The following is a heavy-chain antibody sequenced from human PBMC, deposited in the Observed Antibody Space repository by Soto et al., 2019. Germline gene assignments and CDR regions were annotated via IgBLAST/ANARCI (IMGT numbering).Heavy chain of an antibody. CDR1: GGSISSRSFH. CDR2: VYYSGSS. CDR3: VREAGAMDV. V-gene: IGHV4-39*02. D-gene: IGHD6-13*01. J-gene: IGHJ6*02. Sequence: SETLSLTCTVSGGSISSRSFHWGWIRQSPGKGLEWIATVYYSGSSYYSSSLKSRVTISVDTSNNQFSLKMNSVTAAGTAVYYCVREAGAMDVWGQGTSVTVSS.